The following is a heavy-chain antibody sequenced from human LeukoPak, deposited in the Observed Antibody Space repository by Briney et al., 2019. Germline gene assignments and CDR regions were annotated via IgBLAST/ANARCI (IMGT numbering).Heavy chain of an antibody. J-gene: IGHJ6*03. CDR2: IYSGGST. CDR1: GFTVSSNY. D-gene: IGHD3-3*01. Sequence: GGSLRLSCAASGFTVSSNYMSWVRQAPGKGLEWVSVIYSGGSTYYADSVKGRFTISRDNSKNTLYLQMNRLRAEDTAVYYCARDTGMYYDFWSGYYPYYYYYMDVWGKGNTVPVSS. V-gene: IGHV3-53*01. CDR3: ARDTGMYYDFWSGYYPYYYYYMDV.